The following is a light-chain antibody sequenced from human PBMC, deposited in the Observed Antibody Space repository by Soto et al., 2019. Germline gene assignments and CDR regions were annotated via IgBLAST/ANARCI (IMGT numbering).Light chain of an antibody. Sequence: IQLTQSPSSLSASIGDRVTITCRASQDISSFLAWYQQKPGKAPNLLIYAASSLQSGVPSRFSGSGSGTDFTLTISSLQPEDIATYYCQQYDNLPRTFGQGTKVDTK. J-gene: IGKJ1*01. V-gene: IGKV1-9*01. CDR3: QQYDNLPRT. CDR2: AAS. CDR1: QDISSF.